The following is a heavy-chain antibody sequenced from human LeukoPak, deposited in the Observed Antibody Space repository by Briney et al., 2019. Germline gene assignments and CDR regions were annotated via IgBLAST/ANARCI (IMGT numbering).Heavy chain of an antibody. CDR3: ARGGYYFWSGYGGGPFDY. D-gene: IGHD3-3*01. Sequence: KPSETLSLTCAVYGGSFSGYYWSWIRQPPGKGLEWIGEINHSGSTNYNPSLKSRVTISVDTSKNQFSLKLSSVTAADTAVYYCARGGYYFWSGYGGGPFDYWGQGTLVTVSS. CDR2: INHSGST. V-gene: IGHV4-34*01. CDR1: GGSFSGYY. J-gene: IGHJ4*02.